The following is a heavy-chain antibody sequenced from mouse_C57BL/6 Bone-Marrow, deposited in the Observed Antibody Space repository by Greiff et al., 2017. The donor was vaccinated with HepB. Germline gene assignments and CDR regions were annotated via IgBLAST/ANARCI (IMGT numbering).Heavy chain of an antibody. CDR3: AIYYDYDEGLAY. J-gene: IGHJ3*01. D-gene: IGHD2-4*01. V-gene: IGHV1-54*01. CDR1: GYAFTNYL. CDR2: INPGSGGT. Sequence: QVQLQQSGAELVRPGTSVKVSCKASGYAFTNYLIEWVKQRPGQGLEWIGVINPGSGGTNYNEKFKSKATLTVDTSSSTAYMQLSSLTSEDSAVYYCAIYYDYDEGLAYWGQGTLVTVSA.